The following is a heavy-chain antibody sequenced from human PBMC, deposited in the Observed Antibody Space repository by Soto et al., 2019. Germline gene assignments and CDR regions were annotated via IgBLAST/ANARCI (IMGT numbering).Heavy chain of an antibody. V-gene: IGHV4-31*03. J-gene: IGHJ5*02. CDR2: IYVTGAV. CDR1: GAALNSGNYY. CDR3: ARLRIATNNYKWFDP. D-gene: IGHD2-21*01. Sequence: PSETLSLPCRVSGAALNSGNYYWSWIRQVPGKGLEWIGHIYVTGAVDYNPSLRDRITISQDTSERQFSLNLRLVTAADTAVYYCARLRIATNNYKWFDPWGQGTLVTVSS.